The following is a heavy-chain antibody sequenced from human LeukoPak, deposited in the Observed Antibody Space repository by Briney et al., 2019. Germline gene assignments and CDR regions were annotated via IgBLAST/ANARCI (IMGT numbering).Heavy chain of an antibody. Sequence: GGSLRLSCAASGFTFSDYYMSWIRQAPGKGLGWVSYISSSGSTIYSADSVKRRFTLSRDNAKNSLYLQMNSLGAEDTAVYYCARFPCGGDCSRDVAFDIWGQGTMVTVSS. CDR3: ARFPCGGDCSRDVAFDI. J-gene: IGHJ3*02. CDR2: ISSSGSTI. D-gene: IGHD2-21*02. V-gene: IGHV3-11*04. CDR1: GFTFSDYY.